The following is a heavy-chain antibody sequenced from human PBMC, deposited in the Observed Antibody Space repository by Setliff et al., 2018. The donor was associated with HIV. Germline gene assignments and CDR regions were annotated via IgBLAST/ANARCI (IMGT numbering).Heavy chain of an antibody. Sequence: SETLSLTCSVSGTSVSDYSLTWLRQSAGKDLQWIGRLYTYGRTKYNPSLKSRLTMTLDTSTNQFSLKLTSVTAADTAVYYCARSFPYYYESGGLYAMDVWGLGTTVTVSS. V-gene: IGHV4-4*07. CDR1: GTSVSDYS. CDR3: ARSFPYYYESGGLYAMDV. CDR2: LYTYGRT. J-gene: IGHJ6*02. D-gene: IGHD3-22*01.